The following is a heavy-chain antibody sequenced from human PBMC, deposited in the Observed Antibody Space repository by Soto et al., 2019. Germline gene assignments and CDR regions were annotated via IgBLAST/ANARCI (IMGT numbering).Heavy chain of an antibody. CDR1: GYTFTGYY. Sequence: ASVKVSCKASGYTFTGYYMHWVRQAPGQGLEWMGWINPNSGGTNYAQKFQGWVTMTRDTSISTAYMELSRLRSDYTAVYYCARGYCSGGSCYWGDYYYGMDVCGQGTTVTVSS. CDR2: INPNSGGT. V-gene: IGHV1-2*04. J-gene: IGHJ6*02. CDR3: ARGYCSGGSCYWGDYYYGMDV. D-gene: IGHD2-15*01.